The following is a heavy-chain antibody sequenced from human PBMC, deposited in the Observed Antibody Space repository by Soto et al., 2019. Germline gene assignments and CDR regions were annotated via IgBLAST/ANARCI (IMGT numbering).Heavy chain of an antibody. CDR3: ARGVATVPLGDPGD. D-gene: IGHD1-26*01. CDR2: IGSDSTNI. V-gene: IGHV3-21*01. Sequence: EVRLVESGGGLVKPGGSLRLSCAASGFTFSTYSINWVRQAPGKGLEWVSIIGSDSTNIYYADSVKGRFTISRDNAKNSLYLRMDRLRVDDTNVYYSARGVATVPLGDPGDWGQVRLVTVYS. CDR1: GFTFSTYS. J-gene: IGHJ4*02.